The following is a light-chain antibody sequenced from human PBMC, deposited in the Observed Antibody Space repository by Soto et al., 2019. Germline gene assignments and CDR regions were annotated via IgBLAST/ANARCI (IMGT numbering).Light chain of an antibody. CDR2: GAS. Sequence: IVLTQSPDTQSLCPGEGDSLSCRASQSVHTFLAWYHKKPGQAPRLVIYGASTRATGVPARFSGSGSGTDFTLTISSLEPEDFAVYYCHQRSNWPPDTFGQGTRLEIK. J-gene: IGKJ5*01. CDR3: HQRSNWPPDT. CDR1: QSVHTF. V-gene: IGKV3-11*01.